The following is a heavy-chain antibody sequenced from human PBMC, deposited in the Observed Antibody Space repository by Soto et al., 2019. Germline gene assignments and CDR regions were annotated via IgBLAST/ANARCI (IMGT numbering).Heavy chain of an antibody. CDR3: ARSVFP. V-gene: IGHV4-30-2*05. J-gene: IGHJ5*02. CDR1: GGSISSGGFS. CDR2: IYHSGST. Sequence: SETLSLTCAVSGGSISSGGFSWSWIRQPPGKGLEWIGYIYHSGSTYYKPSLKSRVTISVDTSKNQFSLKLSSVTAADTAVYYRARSVFPWGRGTLVTVSS.